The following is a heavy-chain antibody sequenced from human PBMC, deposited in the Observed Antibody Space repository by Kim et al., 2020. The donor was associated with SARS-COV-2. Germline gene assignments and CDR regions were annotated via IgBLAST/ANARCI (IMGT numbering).Heavy chain of an antibody. J-gene: IGHJ4*02. D-gene: IGHD3-22*01. CDR3: AKDRSGYYLGYFDY. Sequence: ADSRKPRFTSSRDNSKNTLYLQMNSLRSEDTALYYCAKDRSGYYLGYFDYWGQGTLVTVSS. V-gene: IGHV3-23*01.